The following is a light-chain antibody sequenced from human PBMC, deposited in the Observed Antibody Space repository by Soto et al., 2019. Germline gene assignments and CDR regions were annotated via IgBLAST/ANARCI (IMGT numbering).Light chain of an antibody. CDR1: QSVSSN. CDR3: QKYNKGPPET. CDR2: GAS. J-gene: IGKJ1*01. V-gene: IGKV3-15*01. Sequence: EIVMTQSPATLSVSPGERATLSCRASQSVSSNLAWYQQKPGQAPRLLIYGASTRATGIPARFSGSGSGTEFTLTISSLQSEDFAVYYFQKYNKGPPETFGQGTKVEIK.